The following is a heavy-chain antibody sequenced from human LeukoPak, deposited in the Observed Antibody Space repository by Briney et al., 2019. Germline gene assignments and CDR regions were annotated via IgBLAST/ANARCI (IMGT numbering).Heavy chain of an antibody. D-gene: IGHD1-26*01. V-gene: IGHV3-30*03. Sequence: GGSLRLSCAASGFTFSSYGMHWVRQAPGKGLEWVAVISYDGSNKYYADSVKGRFTISRDNSKNTLYLQMNSLRAEDTAVYYCARDLAFEGATTKGYWGQGTLVTVSS. CDR2: ISYDGSNK. CDR3: ARDLAFEGATTKGY. CDR1: GFTFSSYG. J-gene: IGHJ4*02.